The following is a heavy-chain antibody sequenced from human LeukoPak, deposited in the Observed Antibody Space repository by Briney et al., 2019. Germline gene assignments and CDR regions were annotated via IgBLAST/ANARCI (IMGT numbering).Heavy chain of an antibody. J-gene: IGHJ4*02. CDR1: GGSISGSNW. V-gene: IGHV4-4*02. D-gene: IGHD6-13*01. Sequence: PSGTLSLTCAVSGGSISGSNWWSWVRHPPRKGLEWIGEIYHSGSTNYNPFPKSRVTISVDKPKRQFSLKLSSVTAAHTAVYYCARGSAAGTPSWFDYWGQGTLVTVSS. CDR3: ARGSAAGTPSWFDY. CDR2: IYHSGST.